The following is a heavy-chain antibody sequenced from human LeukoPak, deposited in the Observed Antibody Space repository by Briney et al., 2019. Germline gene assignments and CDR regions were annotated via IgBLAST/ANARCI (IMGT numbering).Heavy chain of an antibody. CDR2: ISSSGSTI. Sequence: GGSLRLSCAASGFTFSDYYMSWIRQAPGKGLEWVSYISSSGSTIYYADSVKGRFTISRDNAKNSLYLQMNSLRAEDTAVYYCGGDCSSTSCYTGRLSYYYYGMDVWGQGTTVTVPS. D-gene: IGHD2-2*02. J-gene: IGHJ6*02. V-gene: IGHV3-11*01. CDR3: GGDCSSTSCYTGRLSYYYYGMDV. CDR1: GFTFSDYY.